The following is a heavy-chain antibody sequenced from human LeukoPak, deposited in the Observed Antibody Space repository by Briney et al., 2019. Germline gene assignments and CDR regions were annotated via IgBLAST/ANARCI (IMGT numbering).Heavy chain of an antibody. D-gene: IGHD6-25*01. J-gene: IGHJ4*02. Sequence: SETLSLTCAVSGDSITSSNWWTWIRQPPGKGLEWIGEVYPSGSTNYSPSLKSRLTISVDKSKNQFSLTLNSVTAADTAVYFCGTTEHDSGDYWGQGTLVTVSS. V-gene: IGHV4-4*02. CDR2: VYPSGST. CDR1: GDSITSSNW. CDR3: GTTEHDSGDY.